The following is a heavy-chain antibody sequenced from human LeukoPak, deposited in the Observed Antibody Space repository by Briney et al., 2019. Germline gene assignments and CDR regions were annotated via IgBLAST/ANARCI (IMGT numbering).Heavy chain of an antibody. V-gene: IGHV3-30*03. CDR1: GFTFSSYW. CDR2: ISYDGSDK. D-gene: IGHD3-22*01. J-gene: IGHJ3*02. Sequence: GGSLRLSCAASGFTFSSYWMSWVRQAPGKGLEWVALISYDGSDKYYADSVKGRFTISRDNSKNTLYLQMNSLRAEDTAVYYCARVLRDYDSRAYDAFDIWGQGTMVTVSS. CDR3: ARVLRDYDSRAYDAFDI.